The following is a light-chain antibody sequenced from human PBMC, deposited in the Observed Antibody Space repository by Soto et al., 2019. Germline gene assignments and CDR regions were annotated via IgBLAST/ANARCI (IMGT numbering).Light chain of an antibody. CDR2: IAS. Sequence: DIQLTQSPSFLSASVGDRVTITCRASQGIRSYLAWYQQKPGRAPKLLMYIASILQTGVPSRFSGSGSGTEFTLTITSLQPEDFATYYCQQVNSYPITFGQGTRLEIK. CDR3: QQVNSYPIT. CDR1: QGIRSY. J-gene: IGKJ5*01. V-gene: IGKV1-9*01.